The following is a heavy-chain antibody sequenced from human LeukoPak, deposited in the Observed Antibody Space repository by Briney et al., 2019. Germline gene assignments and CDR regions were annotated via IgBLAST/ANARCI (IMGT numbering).Heavy chain of an antibody. V-gene: IGHV3-33*06. D-gene: IGHD1-26*01. J-gene: IGHJ4*02. CDR3: AKDQGHGSFPDY. CDR1: GFTFSSFG. Sequence: PGGSLRLSCAASGFTFSSFGMHWVRQAPGKGLEWVALLWYDGSNKYYADSVRGRFTISKDNSKNTLYLQVDSLRAEDTAVYYCAKDQGHGSFPDYWGQGTLVTVSS. CDR2: LWYDGSNK.